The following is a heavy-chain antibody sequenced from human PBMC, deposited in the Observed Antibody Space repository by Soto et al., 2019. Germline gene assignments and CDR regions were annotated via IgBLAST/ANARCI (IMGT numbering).Heavy chain of an antibody. CDR2: ISGSGGST. J-gene: IGHJ6*02. CDR1: GFTFTSYA. Sequence: GGSLRLSCAASGFTFTSYAMSWVRQAPGKGLEWVSAISGSGGSTYYADSVKGRFTISSDNSENTLYLQMNSLRAEDTAVYYCAKDPVLDFHYYYGMDVWGQGTTVTVSS. CDR3: AKDPVLDFHYYYGMDV. D-gene: IGHD2-15*01. V-gene: IGHV3-23*01.